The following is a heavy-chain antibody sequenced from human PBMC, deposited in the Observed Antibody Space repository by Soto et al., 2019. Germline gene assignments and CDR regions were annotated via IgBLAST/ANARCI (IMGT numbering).Heavy chain of an antibody. D-gene: IGHD1-1*01. CDR2: ISGNSNYI. J-gene: IGHJ4*02. CDR3: ARDLSLPPMATHAKIFER. V-gene: IGHV3-21*01. CDR1: GFTFSSYS. Sequence: GWSLRLSCAASGFTFSSYSMNSVRQAPGKGLEWVASISGNSNYIYYADSVRGRFTISRENAKNSLFLDLKSLRAEDTAVYYCARDLSLPPMATHAKIFERWGEGTLVTVCS.